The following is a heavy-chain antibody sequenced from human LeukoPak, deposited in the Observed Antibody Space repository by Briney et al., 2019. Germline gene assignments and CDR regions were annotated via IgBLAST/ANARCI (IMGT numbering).Heavy chain of an antibody. V-gene: IGHV1-69*13. D-gene: IGHD3-22*01. CDR2: IIPIFGTA. CDR3: ASLGKYYYDSSGLSSV. J-gene: IGHJ4*02. Sequence: SVKVSCKASGGTFSSYAISWVRQALGQGLEWMGGIIPIFGTANYAQKFQGRVTITADESTSTAYMELSSLRSEDTAVYYCASLGKYYYDSSGLSSVWGQGTLVTVSS. CDR1: GGTFSSYA.